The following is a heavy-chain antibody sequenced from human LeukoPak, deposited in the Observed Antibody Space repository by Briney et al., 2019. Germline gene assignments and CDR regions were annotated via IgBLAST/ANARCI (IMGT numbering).Heavy chain of an antibody. CDR1: GFTFSSYG. CDR3: ARGGYRSASGLDN. J-gene: IGHJ4*02. D-gene: IGHD5-18*01. V-gene: IGHV3-30*03. CDR2: ISYDGSNK. Sequence: GGSLRLSCAASGFTFSSYGMHWVRQAPGKGLEWVAVISYDGSNKYYADSVKGRFTISRDNSKNTLYLQMNSLRAEDTAVYYCARGGYRSASGLDNWGQGTLVTVSS.